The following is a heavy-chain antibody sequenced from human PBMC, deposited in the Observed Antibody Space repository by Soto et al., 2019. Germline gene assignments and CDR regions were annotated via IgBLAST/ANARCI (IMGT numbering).Heavy chain of an antibody. CDR2: IYYSGST. D-gene: IGHD2-2*01. CDR1: GGSISSGNYY. Sequence: QVQLQESGPGLVKPSQTLSLTCTVSGGSISSGNYYWSSSRQHPGKGLEWIGYIYYSGSTSYNTSLKSRVTISVDTSKNHFSLKLSSVTAADTAVYYCARVFSDTSSFFDPWGQGTLVTVSS. CDR3: ARVFSDTSSFFDP. V-gene: IGHV4-31*03. J-gene: IGHJ5*02.